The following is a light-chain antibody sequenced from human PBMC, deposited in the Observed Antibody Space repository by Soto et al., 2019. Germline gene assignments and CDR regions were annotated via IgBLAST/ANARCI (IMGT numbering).Light chain of an antibody. CDR2: DAS. CDR1: HDITNY. CDR3: QQYDDLWT. J-gene: IGKJ1*01. Sequence: DIQMTQSPSFLSASVGDRVTITCQASHDITNYLNWYQQKSGKAPKLLIYDASILETGAPSRFSGSGSGTHFTFTITSLQPEDFATYYCQQYDDLWTFGQGTKVEIK. V-gene: IGKV1-33*01.